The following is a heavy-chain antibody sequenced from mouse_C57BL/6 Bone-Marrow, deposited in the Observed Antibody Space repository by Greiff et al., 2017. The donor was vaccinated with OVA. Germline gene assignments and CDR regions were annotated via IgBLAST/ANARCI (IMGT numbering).Heavy chain of an antibody. D-gene: IGHD1-1*01. CDR3: ARGDYYGIGYAMDY. J-gene: IGHJ4*01. Sequence: QVQLKQPGAELVMPGASVKLSCKASGYTFTSYWMHWVKQRPGQGLEWIGEIDPSDSYTNYNQKFKGKSTLTVDKSSSTAYMQLSSLTSEDSAVYYCARGDYYGIGYAMDYWGQGTSVTVSS. CDR1: GYTFTSYW. V-gene: IGHV1-69*01. CDR2: IDPSDSYT.